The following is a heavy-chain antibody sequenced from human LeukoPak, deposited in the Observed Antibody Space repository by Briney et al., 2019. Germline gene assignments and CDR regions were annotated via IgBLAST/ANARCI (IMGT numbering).Heavy chain of an antibody. Sequence: GGSLRLSCDASRFTFNSHAMSWVPQAPGKGLEWLSALSGGGGDTSHADSVRGRFTVYRDNCTNSMYLQMNRLSAADTAVYYCGKDATPWNSIWDYFDCWGQGTTVTVSS. D-gene: IGHD1-7*01. CDR2: LSGGGGDT. J-gene: IGHJ4*02. CDR1: RFTFNSHA. CDR3: GKDATPWNSIWDYFDC. V-gene: IGHV3-23*01.